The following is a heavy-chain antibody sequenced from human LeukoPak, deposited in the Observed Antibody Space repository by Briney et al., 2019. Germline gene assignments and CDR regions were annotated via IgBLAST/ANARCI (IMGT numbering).Heavy chain of an antibody. CDR3: AKDPRSGMVITTNWFDP. V-gene: IGHV3-23*01. J-gene: IGHJ5*02. D-gene: IGHD3-22*01. Sequence: GGSLRLSCAASGLSFSSQAMTWVRQAPGKGLEWVSGMSGSGDHIYYADSVKGRFAISRDNSKNTLYLQMNSLRAEDTAVYYCAKDPRSGMVITTNWFDPWGQGTLVTVSS. CDR1: GLSFSSQA. CDR2: MSGSGDHI.